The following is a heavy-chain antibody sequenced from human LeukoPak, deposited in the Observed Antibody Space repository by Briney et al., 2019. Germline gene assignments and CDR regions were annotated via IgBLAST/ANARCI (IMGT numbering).Heavy chain of an antibody. D-gene: IGHD3-10*01. CDR2: INPSNDGA. CDR3: ARDYYYASGSSNFDY. Sequence: ASVKVSCKTSGYTFSDYYMHWVRQVPGQGLEWMGWINPSNDGANYAQTFQGRVTMTRDTSINTAYMELSSLKSDDMAVYYCARDYYYASGSSNFDYWGPGTLVTVSS. V-gene: IGHV1-2*02. J-gene: IGHJ4*02. CDR1: GYTFSDYY.